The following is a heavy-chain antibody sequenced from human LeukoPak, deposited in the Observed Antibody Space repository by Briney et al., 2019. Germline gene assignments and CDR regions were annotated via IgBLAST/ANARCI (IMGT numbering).Heavy chain of an antibody. CDR2: ISYDGSNK. CDR1: GFTFSSYG. Sequence: PGGSLRLSCAASGFTFSSYGMHWVRQAPGKGLEWVAVISYDGSNKYYADSLKGRFTISRDNSKNTLYLQMNSLRAEDTAVYYCAGGRDGYRTGFDYWGQGTLVTVSS. D-gene: IGHD5-24*01. V-gene: IGHV3-30*03. J-gene: IGHJ4*02. CDR3: AGGRDGYRTGFDY.